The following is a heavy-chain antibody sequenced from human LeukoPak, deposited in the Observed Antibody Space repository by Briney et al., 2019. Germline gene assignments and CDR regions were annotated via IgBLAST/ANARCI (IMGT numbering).Heavy chain of an antibody. CDR1: GGSISGSSYY. D-gene: IGHD5-24*01. Sequence: SETLSLTCTVSGGSISGSSYYWGWIRQPPGKDLEWIGSIYYSGSTYYNPSPKNRVTISVDTSKNQFSLKLSSVTAADTAVYYCARHLDGYNGFDPWGQGTLVTVSS. J-gene: IGHJ5*02. CDR3: ARHLDGYNGFDP. CDR2: IYYSGST. V-gene: IGHV4-39*01.